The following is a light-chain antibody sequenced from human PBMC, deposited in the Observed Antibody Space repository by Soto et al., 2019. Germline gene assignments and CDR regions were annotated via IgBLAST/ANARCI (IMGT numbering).Light chain of an antibody. CDR2: GAS. V-gene: IGKV3-20*01. Sequence: ENDLTQSPGTLSLSPGERATLSCRASQTVSSYLTWYQQRPGQAPRLLIYGASKRATGIPDRFSGSGSGTDFTLTISTLEPEDFALYYCQQYGTSPITFGQGTRLEIK. CDR1: QTVSSY. CDR3: QQYGTSPIT. J-gene: IGKJ5*01.